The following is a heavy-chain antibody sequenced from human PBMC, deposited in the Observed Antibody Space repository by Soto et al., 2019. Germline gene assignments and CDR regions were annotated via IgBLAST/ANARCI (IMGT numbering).Heavy chain of an antibody. Sequence: ASVKVSCKASGYTFSSYFMQWIRQAPGQGFEWMGTLNPTGGSTRYAQKFQGRVTMTRDTSTSTVYMELSSLKFEDTAVYYCARSSDIVRGALDVDYWSQGTLVTVSS. V-gene: IGHV1-46*01. CDR1: GYTFSSYF. D-gene: IGHD3-10*01. CDR2: LNPTGGST. J-gene: IGHJ4*02. CDR3: ARSSDIVRGALDVDY.